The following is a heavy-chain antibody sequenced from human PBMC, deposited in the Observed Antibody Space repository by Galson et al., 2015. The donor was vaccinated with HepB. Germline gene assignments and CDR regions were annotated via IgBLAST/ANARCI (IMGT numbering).Heavy chain of an antibody. J-gene: IGHJ4*02. CDR1: GYTFTSYA. D-gene: IGHD4-23*01. CDR3: AKVGGGAINRWYFDS. CDR2: INAGNGNT. Sequence: SVKVSCKASGYTFTSYAMHWVRQAPGQRLEWMGWINAGNGNTKYSQKFQGRVTITRDTSASTAYMELSSLRSEDTAVYYCAKVGGGAINRWYFDSWGQGTLVTVSS. V-gene: IGHV1-3*01.